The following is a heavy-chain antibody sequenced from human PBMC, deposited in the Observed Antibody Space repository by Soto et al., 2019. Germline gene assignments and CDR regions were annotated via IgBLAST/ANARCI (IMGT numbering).Heavy chain of an antibody. J-gene: IGHJ4*02. CDR3: AKDNDLDRDGPFDY. V-gene: IGHV3-9*01. CDR2: ISWNSGDI. CDR1: GFSFDDYG. D-gene: IGHD2-2*03. Sequence: EVQLVESGGGSVQPGRSLRLSCAASGFSFDDYGMHWVRRGSGKGLEWVSGISWNSGDIYYADSVKGRFTISRDNAKRSMYLQMHSMRTEDTALYYCAKDNDLDRDGPFDYWGQGILVTVSS.